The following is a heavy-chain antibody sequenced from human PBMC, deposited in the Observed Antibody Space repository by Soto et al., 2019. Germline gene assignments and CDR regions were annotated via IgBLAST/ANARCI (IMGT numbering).Heavy chain of an antibody. D-gene: IGHD1-26*01. CDR3: ARSLAPATYVFDS. V-gene: IGHV4-59*01. CDR1: GGSIRSYP. Sequence: QVRLQESGPGLVKPSGTLSLSCTVSGGSIRSYPWNWIRQTPGKGLEGIGYMFYSGTPHYNASLKSRLTISLDTSKNQFSLNLSSVTAADTAVYFCARSLAPATYVFDSWGQGTPVTVSS. J-gene: IGHJ4*02. CDR2: MFYSGTP.